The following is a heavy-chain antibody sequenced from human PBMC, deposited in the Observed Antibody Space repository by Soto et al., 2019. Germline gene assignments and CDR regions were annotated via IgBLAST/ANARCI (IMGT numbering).Heavy chain of an antibody. CDR2: INPNGGST. J-gene: IGHJ4*02. Sequence: QVQLVQSGAEVKKPGASVKLSCKASGYTFTSYYIHWVRQAPGQGLEWIGIINPNGGSTNYAHNFKGRITVTRDTSTATVYMELGALTSEATAVYYCARGRGLGDYWGQGTLVTVSS. CDR1: GYTFTSYY. V-gene: IGHV1-46*01. CDR3: ARGRGLGDY. D-gene: IGHD3-9*01.